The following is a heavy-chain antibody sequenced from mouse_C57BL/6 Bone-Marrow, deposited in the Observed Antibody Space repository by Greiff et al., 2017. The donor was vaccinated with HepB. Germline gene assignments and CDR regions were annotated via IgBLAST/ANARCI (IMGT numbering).Heavy chain of an antibody. CDR2: ISNLAYSI. J-gene: IGHJ4*01. CDR1: GFTFSDYG. CDR3: ARLYLGAMDY. Sequence: EVMLVESGGGLVQPGGSLKLSCAASGFTFSDYGMAWVRQAPRKGPEWVAFISNLAYSIYYADTVTGRFTISRENAKNTLYLEMSSLRSEDTAMYYCARLYLGAMDYWGQGTSVTVSS. V-gene: IGHV5-15*04.